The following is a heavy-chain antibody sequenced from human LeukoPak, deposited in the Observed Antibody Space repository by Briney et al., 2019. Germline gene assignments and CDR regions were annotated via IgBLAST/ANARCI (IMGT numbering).Heavy chain of an antibody. CDR1: GYTFIDYA. CDR2: INTASGNT. J-gene: IGHJ4*02. CDR3: VRQFYYGSGSYWYFDS. Sequence: ASVKVSCKASGYTFIDYAMHWVRQAPGHGLEWMGWINTASGNTKYSQKFQDRVAITRDTSASTVYMDLSSLRSEDTAPYYCVRQFYYGSGSYWYFDSWGQGTLVTVSS. V-gene: IGHV1-3*04. D-gene: IGHD3-10*01.